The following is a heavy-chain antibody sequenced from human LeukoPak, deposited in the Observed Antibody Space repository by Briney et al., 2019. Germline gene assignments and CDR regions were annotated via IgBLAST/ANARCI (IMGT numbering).Heavy chain of an antibody. CDR1: GGSFSGYY. CDR2: INHSGST. Sequence: PSETLSLTCAVYGGSFSGYYWSWIRQPPGKGLEWIGEINHSGSTNYNPSLKSRVTISVDTSKNQFSLKLSSVTAADTAVYYCASNNWNDVCFDYWGQGTLVTVSS. J-gene: IGHJ4*02. V-gene: IGHV4-34*01. D-gene: IGHD1-20*01. CDR3: ASNNWNDVCFDY.